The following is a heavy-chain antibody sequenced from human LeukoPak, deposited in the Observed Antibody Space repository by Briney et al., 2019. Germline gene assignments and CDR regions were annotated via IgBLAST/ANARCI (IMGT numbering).Heavy chain of an antibody. CDR3: ARVVAAAGTFDY. Sequence: PGGSLRLSCAASGFTVSSYYMSWVRQAPGKGLEWVAGIYSGGSTYYEASVKSRFTISRDNSKKKLYLQLNSLSAEDTAVYYCARVVAAAGTFDYWGQGTLVPVSS. CDR2: IYSGGST. V-gene: IGHV3-66*01. J-gene: IGHJ4*02. CDR1: GFTVSSYY. D-gene: IGHD6-13*01.